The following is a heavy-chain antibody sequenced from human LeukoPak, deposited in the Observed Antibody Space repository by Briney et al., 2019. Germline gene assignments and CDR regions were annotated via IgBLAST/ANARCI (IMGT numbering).Heavy chain of an antibody. V-gene: IGHV3-21*01. Sequence: GGSLRPSCVGSGITFSSYHINWVRQTPDKGLEWVSSISSGGSYIYSVDSLKGRFTISRDNAKNSVYLQMNSVRDEDTAVYYCAGGRGVDGNYYYYYMDVWGKGTTVTVS. D-gene: IGHD6-19*01. CDR1: GITFSSYH. CDR2: ISSGGSYI. CDR3: AGGRGVDGNYYYYYMDV. J-gene: IGHJ6*03.